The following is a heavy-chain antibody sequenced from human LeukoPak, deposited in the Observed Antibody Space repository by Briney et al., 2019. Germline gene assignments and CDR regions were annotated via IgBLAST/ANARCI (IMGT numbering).Heavy chain of an antibody. V-gene: IGHV1-46*04. CDR3: ARVGGSYEFDY. J-gene: IGHJ4*02. CDR1: GYTFTSYY. D-gene: IGHD1-26*01. Sequence: ASVKVACKASGYTFTSYYMHWVRQALGQGLEWMGIINPRSGSTTYAQKLQGRVTMTRDTSTSTVYMELSSLRAEDTAVYYCARVGGSYEFDYRGQGTLVTVSS. CDR2: INPRSGST.